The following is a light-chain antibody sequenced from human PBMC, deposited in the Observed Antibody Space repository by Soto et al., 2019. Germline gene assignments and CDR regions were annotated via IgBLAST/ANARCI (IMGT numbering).Light chain of an antibody. CDR2: EVN. CDR1: ITDVGGFNY. V-gene: IGLV2-14*01. Sequence: QSVLTQPASVSGSPGQSIAISCTGTITDVGGFNYVSWYQHHPGKAPKLMIYEVNNRPSGVSNRFSGSKSGNTASLIISGLQAEDEADYYCSSFTTSATRVFGGGTKVTVL. J-gene: IGLJ2*01. CDR3: SSFTTSATRV.